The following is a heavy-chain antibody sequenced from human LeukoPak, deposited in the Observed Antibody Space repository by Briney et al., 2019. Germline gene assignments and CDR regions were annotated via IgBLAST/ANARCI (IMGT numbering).Heavy chain of an antibody. Sequence: PSETLSLTCTVSGGSISSSSYYWGWIRQPPGKGLEWIGSIYYSGSTNYNPSLKSRVTISVDTSKNQFSLKLSSVTAADTAVYYCARVVGADDYYYYYMDVWGKGTTVTVSS. D-gene: IGHD1-26*01. CDR1: GGSISSSSYY. V-gene: IGHV4-39*01. CDR2: IYYSGST. CDR3: ARVVGADDYYYYYMDV. J-gene: IGHJ6*03.